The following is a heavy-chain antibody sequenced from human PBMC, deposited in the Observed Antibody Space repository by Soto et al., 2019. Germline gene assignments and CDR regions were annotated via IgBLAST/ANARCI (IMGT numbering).Heavy chain of an antibody. CDR1: GFTFSSYA. V-gene: IGHV3-23*01. J-gene: IGHJ5*02. D-gene: IGHD3-10*01. CDR2: ISGSGGST. Sequence: EVQLLESGGGLVQPGGSLRLSCAASGFTFSSYAMSWVRQAPGKGLEWVSAISGSGGSTYYADSVKGRFTISRDKSKNTLYLQRNSLRAEDTAVYYCAKDRTTMVRGVKFNWFDPWGQGTLVTVSS. CDR3: AKDRTTMVRGVKFNWFDP.